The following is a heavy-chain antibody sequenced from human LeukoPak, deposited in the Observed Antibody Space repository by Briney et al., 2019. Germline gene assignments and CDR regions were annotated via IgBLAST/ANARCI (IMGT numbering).Heavy chain of an antibody. Sequence: ASVKVSCKASGGTFSSYAISWVRQAPGQGLEWMGGIIPIFGTANYAQKFQGRVTITADKSTSTAYMELSSLRSEDTAVYYCARDSGPIAVAGTLYYYYMDVWGKGTTVTISS. J-gene: IGHJ6*03. CDR2: IIPIFGTA. D-gene: IGHD6-19*01. V-gene: IGHV1-69*06. CDR1: GGTFSSYA. CDR3: ARDSGPIAVAGTLYYYYMDV.